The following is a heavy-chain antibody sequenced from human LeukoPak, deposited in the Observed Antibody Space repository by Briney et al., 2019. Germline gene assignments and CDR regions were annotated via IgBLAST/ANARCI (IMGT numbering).Heavy chain of an antibody. CDR2: MNPNSGNT. V-gene: IGHV1-8*03. D-gene: IGHD3-3*01. J-gene: IGHJ5*02. Sequence: GASVKVSCKASGYTFTSYDINWVRQATGQGLEWMGWMNPNSGNTGYAQKFQGRVTITRNTSISTAYMELSSLRSEDTAVYYCARGVYDFWSGYLNWFDPWGQGTLVTVSS. CDR3: ARGVYDFWSGYLNWFDP. CDR1: GYTFTSYD.